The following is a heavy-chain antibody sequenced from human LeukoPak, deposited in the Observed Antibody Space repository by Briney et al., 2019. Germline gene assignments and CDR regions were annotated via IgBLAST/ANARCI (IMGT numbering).Heavy chain of an antibody. CDR3: ARNQLGYCSSTSCPEGYYFDY. Sequence: SETLSLTCTVSGGSIGSYYWSSVRQPPGKGLEWIGYIYYSGSTNYNPSLKSRVTISVDTSKNQFSLKLSSVTAADTAVYYCARNQLGYCSSTSCPEGYYFDYWGQGTLVTVSS. V-gene: IGHV4-59*01. D-gene: IGHD2-2*01. CDR1: GGSIGSYY. CDR2: IYYSGST. J-gene: IGHJ4*02.